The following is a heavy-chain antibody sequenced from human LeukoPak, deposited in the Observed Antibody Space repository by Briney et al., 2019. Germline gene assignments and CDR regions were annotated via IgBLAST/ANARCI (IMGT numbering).Heavy chain of an antibody. CDR3: ASNPGIAVADVL. CDR1: GGSFSGYY. D-gene: IGHD6-19*01. V-gene: IGHV4-34*01. CDR2: INHSGST. Sequence: SETLSLTCAVYGGSFSGYYWSWIRQPPGKGLEWIGEINHSGSTNYNPSLKSRVTISVDTSKNQFSLKLSSVTAADTAVYYCASNPGIAVADVLWGQGTLVTVSS. J-gene: IGHJ4*02.